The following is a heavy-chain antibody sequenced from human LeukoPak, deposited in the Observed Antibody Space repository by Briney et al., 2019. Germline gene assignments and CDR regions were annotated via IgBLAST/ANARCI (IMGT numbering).Heavy chain of an antibody. V-gene: IGHV1-2*02. CDR3: ARVGSSGWYVHPTLDY. Sequence: ASVKVSCKASGYTFTGYYMHWVRQAPGQGLEWMGWINPNSGDTNYAQKFQGRVTVTRDTSISTAYMELSRLRPDDTAVYYCARVGSSGWYVHPTLDYWGQGTLVTVSS. J-gene: IGHJ4*02. CDR2: INPNSGDT. CDR1: GYTFTGYY. D-gene: IGHD6-19*01.